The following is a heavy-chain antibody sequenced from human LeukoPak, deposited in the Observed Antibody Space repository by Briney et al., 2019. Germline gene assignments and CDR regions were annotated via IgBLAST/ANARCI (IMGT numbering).Heavy chain of an antibody. CDR2: TNPSSGGT. J-gene: IGHJ4*02. CDR1: GYTFTSYD. Sequence: ASVKVSCKASGYTFTSYDINWVRQATGQGLEWMGWTNPSSGGTAYAQKFQGRVTMTRDTSINTAYMELSSLRSDDAAVYYCARTYYDGSGYYYFDYWGQGTLVTVSS. CDR3: ARTYYDGSGYYYFDY. V-gene: IGHV1-2*02. D-gene: IGHD3-22*01.